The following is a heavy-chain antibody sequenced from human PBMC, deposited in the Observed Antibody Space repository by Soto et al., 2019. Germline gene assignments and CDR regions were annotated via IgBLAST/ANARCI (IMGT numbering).Heavy chain of an antibody. CDR2: IDGDEDRTT. J-gene: IGHJ4*02. CDR3: VRDRHGDY. Sequence: EVQLVESGGGLVQPGGSLRLSCAASGFTFNSYWMQWVRHAPGKGLEWVSRIDGDEDRTTNYADSVKGRFTISRENVKNTLYLQMNRLRAEDTAVYYCVRDRHGDYWCQGTLVTVSS. V-gene: IGHV3-74*01. CDR1: GFTFNSYW.